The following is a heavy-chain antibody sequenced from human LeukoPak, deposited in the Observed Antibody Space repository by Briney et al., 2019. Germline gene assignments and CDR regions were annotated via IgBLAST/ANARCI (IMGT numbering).Heavy chain of an antibody. CDR1: GFTFSSYS. Sequence: GGSLRLSCAASGFTFSSYSMNWVRQAPGKGLEWVSSISSSSSYIYYADSAKGRFTISRDNAKNSLYLQMNSLRAEDTAVYYCARSSGYDSPLYYWGQGTLVTVSS. D-gene: IGHD5-12*01. J-gene: IGHJ4*02. CDR3: ARSSGYDSPLYY. V-gene: IGHV3-21*01. CDR2: ISSSSSYI.